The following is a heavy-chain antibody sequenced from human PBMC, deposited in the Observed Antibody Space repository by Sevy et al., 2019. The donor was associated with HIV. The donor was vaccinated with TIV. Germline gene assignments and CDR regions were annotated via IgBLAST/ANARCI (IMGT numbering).Heavy chain of an antibody. Sequence: GGSLRLSCAASGFTFSSYAMSWVRQAPGKGLEWVSAISGSGGSTYYAASVKGRFTSSRDNSKNTLYLQMNSLRAEDTAVYYCAKDLPPRTGYSSGWYSYDYWGQGTLVTVSS. D-gene: IGHD6-19*01. V-gene: IGHV3-23*01. CDR2: ISGSGGST. CDR1: GFTFSSYA. J-gene: IGHJ4*02. CDR3: AKDLPPRTGYSSGWYSYDY.